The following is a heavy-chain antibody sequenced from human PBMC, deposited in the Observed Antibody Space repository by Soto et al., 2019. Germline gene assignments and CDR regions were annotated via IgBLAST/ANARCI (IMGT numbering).Heavy chain of an antibody. CDR2: ISGSGGST. D-gene: IGHD1-26*01. CDR3: ANPGLGWELPLDY. Sequence: EVQLLESGGGLVQPGGSLRLSCAASGFTFSSYAMSWVRQAPGKGLEWVSAISGSGGSTYYADSVKGRFTISRDNSKNTLYLQMNSLRAEDTAVYYCANPGLGWELPLDYWGRGTLVTVSS. J-gene: IGHJ4*02. CDR1: GFTFSSYA. V-gene: IGHV3-23*01.